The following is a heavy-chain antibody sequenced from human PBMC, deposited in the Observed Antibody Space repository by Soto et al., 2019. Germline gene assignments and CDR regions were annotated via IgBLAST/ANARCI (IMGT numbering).Heavy chain of an antibody. CDR1: GYSFTSYW. D-gene: IGHD6-19*01. J-gene: IGHJ6*02. Sequence: AGESLKISCKGSGYSFTSYWISWVRQMSGKGLEWMGRIDPSDSYTNYSPSFQGHVTISADKSISTAYLQWSSLKASDTAMYYCARRDSIAVAYGMDVWGQGTTVTVSS. V-gene: IGHV5-10-1*01. CDR2: IDPSDSYT. CDR3: ARRDSIAVAYGMDV.